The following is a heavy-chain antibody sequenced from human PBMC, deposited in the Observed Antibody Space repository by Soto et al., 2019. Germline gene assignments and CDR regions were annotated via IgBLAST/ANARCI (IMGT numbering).Heavy chain of an antibody. CDR2: ISGSGGTT. V-gene: IGHV3-23*01. Sequence: GGSLRLSCAASGFSFSSYAMSWVRQAPGKGLEWVSAISGSGGTTYYADSVKGRFTFSRDNSKNTLYLQMNSLRAEDTAVYYCAKTANGWFSAFDIWGQGTMVTVSS. CDR3: AKTANGWFSAFDI. D-gene: IGHD6-19*01. CDR1: GFSFSSYA. J-gene: IGHJ3*02.